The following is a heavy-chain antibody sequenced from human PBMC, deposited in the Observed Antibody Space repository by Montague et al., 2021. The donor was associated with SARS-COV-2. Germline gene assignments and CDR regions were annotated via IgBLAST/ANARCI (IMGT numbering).Heavy chain of an antibody. CDR2: ITHSGST. D-gene: IGHD3-22*01. CDR1: GGSFSGYY. J-gene: IGHJ4*02. Sequence: SETLSLTCAVYGGSFSGYYWSWIRQPPGKGLEWLGEITHSGSTNXNPSLRSRVTISVDTSKNQFSLKMTSVTAADTAVYYCARGRQHINMVVVVVTGGEYYFDFWGQGTLVAVSS. CDR3: ARGRQHINMVVVVVTGGEYYFDF. V-gene: IGHV4-34*01.